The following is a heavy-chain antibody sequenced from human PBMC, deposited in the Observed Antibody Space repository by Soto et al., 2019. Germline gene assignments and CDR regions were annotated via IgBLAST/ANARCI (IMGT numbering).Heavy chain of an antibody. CDR2: ISQSGNT. J-gene: IGHJ4*02. CDR3: ARAPKVSGSPQTRPDF. D-gene: IGHD6-25*01. V-gene: IGHV4-34*01. Sequence: SETLSLTCSIYSGSFSGYYWSWIRQPPGKGLEWIGEISQSGNTNYSPSLKSRVSISIDTSKKQFSLNLASVSAADTAVYYCARAPKVSGSPQTRPDFWGQGTLVTVSS. CDR1: SGSFSGYY.